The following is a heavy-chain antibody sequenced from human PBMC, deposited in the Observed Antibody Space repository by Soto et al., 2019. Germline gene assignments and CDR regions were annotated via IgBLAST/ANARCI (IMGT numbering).Heavy chain of an antibody. V-gene: IGHV1-69*02. D-gene: IGHD1-26*01. J-gene: IGHJ4*02. CDR3: ARYCLGARVLNCDY. CDR2: IIPILGIA. Sequence: QVQLVQSGAEVKKPGSSVKVSCKASGGTFSSYTISWVRQAPGQGLEWMGRIIPILGIANYAQKFQGRVTITADKSTSTAYMELSSLRSEDTAVYYCARYCLGARVLNCDYWGQGTLVTVSS. CDR1: GGTFSSYT.